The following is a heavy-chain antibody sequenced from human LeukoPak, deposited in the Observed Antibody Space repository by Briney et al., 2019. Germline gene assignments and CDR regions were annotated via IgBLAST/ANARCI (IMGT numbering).Heavy chain of an antibody. Sequence: GGSLRLSCAASGFTFSSYAMHWVRQAPGKGLEYVSAISSNGGSTYYANSVKGRFTISRDNSKNTLYLQMGSLRAEDMAVYYCASGAEGAFDYWGQGTLVTVSS. CDR1: GFTFSSYA. V-gene: IGHV3-64*01. CDR3: ASGAEGAFDY. CDR2: ISSNGGST. J-gene: IGHJ4*02. D-gene: IGHD1-26*01.